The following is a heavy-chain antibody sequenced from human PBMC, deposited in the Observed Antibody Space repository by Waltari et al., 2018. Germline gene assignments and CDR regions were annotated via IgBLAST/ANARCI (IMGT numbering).Heavy chain of an antibody. J-gene: IGHJ4*02. CDR2: FSRDGVTT. CDR1: GFPFSSFS. V-gene: IGHV3-64*01. D-gene: IGHD6-19*01. CDR3: ARIDGSGWYGS. Sequence: EVQMVESGGGLVQPGVSLRLSCAASGFPFSSFSMHWVRQAPGKGLEYVSAFSRDGVTTYYANSVKGRFTSSRDNSKNTLYLQMGSLRAEDMAVYYCARIDGSGWYGSWGQGTLVTVSS.